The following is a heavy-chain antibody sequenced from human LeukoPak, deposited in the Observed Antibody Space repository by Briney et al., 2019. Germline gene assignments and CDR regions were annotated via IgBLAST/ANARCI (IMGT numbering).Heavy chain of an antibody. V-gene: IGHV3-15*07. J-gene: IGHJ6*02. Sequence: GSLRLSCAASGFTFSNAWMNWVRQAPGKGLEWVGPIKSKTDGETTDYAAPVKGRFTISRDDSKNTLYLQMNSLKTEDTAVYYCTTDRDIVVVPAASYYYGMDVWGQGTTVTVSS. D-gene: IGHD2-2*01. CDR1: GFTFSNAW. CDR3: TTDRDIVVVPAASYYYGMDV. CDR2: IKSKTDGETT.